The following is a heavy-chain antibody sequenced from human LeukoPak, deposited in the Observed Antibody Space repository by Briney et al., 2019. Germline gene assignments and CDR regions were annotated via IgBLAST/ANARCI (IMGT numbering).Heavy chain of an antibody. J-gene: IGHJ5*02. V-gene: IGHV3-73*01. D-gene: IGHD6-13*01. Sequence: GGSLKLSCAASGFTFSGSAMHWVRQASGKGLEWVGRIRSKANSYATAYAASVKGRFTISRDDSKNTAYLQMNSLKTEDTAVYYCTRQHSSIAAAGNDKTWGQGTLVTVSP. CDR1: GFTFSGSA. CDR2: IRSKANSYAT. CDR3: TRQHSSIAAAGNDKT.